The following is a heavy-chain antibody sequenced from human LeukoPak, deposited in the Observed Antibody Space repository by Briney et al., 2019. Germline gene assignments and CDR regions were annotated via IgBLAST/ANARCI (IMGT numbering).Heavy chain of an antibody. D-gene: IGHD3-22*01. Sequence: GGSLRLSCAASGFTFSSYWMTWVRQAPGKGLEWVANIKQDGTEKYYLDSVEGRFTISRDNSKNTLYLQMNSLRAKDTAVYYCAKEGHYYDSSGYAENDAFDIWGQGTMVTVSS. CDR1: GFTFSSYW. CDR3: AKEGHYYDSSGYAENDAFDI. V-gene: IGHV3-7*03. J-gene: IGHJ3*02. CDR2: IKQDGTEK.